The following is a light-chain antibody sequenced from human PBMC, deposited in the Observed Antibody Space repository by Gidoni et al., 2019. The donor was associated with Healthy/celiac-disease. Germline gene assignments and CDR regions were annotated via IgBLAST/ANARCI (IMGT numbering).Light chain of an antibody. Sequence: SALTQPASVSGSPGQSITISCTGTSSDVGGYNYVSWYQQHPGKAPKLMIYDVSNRPSGVPDRFSGSKSGNTASLTISGLQAEDEADYYCSSYTSSSTLGVFGTGTKVTVL. CDR3: SSYTSSSTLGV. CDR2: DVS. V-gene: IGLV2-14*01. CDR1: SSDVGGYNY. J-gene: IGLJ1*01.